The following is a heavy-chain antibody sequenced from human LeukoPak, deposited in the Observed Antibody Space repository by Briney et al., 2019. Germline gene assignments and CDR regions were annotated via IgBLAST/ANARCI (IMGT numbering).Heavy chain of an antibody. CDR2: IIPIFGTA. V-gene: IGHV1-69*13. J-gene: IGHJ6*03. Sequence: SVKVSCKASGGTFSSYAISWVRQAPGQGLEWMGGIIPIFGTANYAQKFQGRVTITADESTSTAYMEVSSLRSEDTAVYYCATPIRFLEWLPPSGYMDVWAKGPRSPSP. CDR1: GGTFSSYA. D-gene: IGHD3-3*01. CDR3: ATPIRFLEWLPPSGYMDV.